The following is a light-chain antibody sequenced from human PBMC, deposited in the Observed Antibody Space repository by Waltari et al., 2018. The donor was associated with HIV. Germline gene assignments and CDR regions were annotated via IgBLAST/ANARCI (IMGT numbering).Light chain of an antibody. J-gene: IGLJ3*02. V-gene: IGLV3-10*01. Sequence: SYELTQPPSVSVSPGQTARNTCPGDASPTPYAYWYQQKSGQAPVLVIYEDSKRPSGIPERFSGSSSGTMATLTISGAQVEDEADYYCYSTDSSGNHRVFGGGTKLTVL. CDR1: ASPTPY. CDR2: EDS. CDR3: YSTDSSGNHRV.